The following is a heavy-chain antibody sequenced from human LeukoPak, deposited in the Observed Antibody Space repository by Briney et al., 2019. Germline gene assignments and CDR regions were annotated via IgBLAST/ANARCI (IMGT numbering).Heavy chain of an antibody. V-gene: IGHV1-46*01. CDR2: INPSGGST. CDR3: ARDRRGGDFYSIAY. Sequence: ASVKVSCKASGYTFTSYYMHWVRQAPGQGLEWMGIINPSGGSTSYAQKFQGRVTTTRDMSTSTVYMELSSLRSEDTAVYYCARDRRGGDFYSIAYWGQGTLVTVPS. D-gene: IGHD2-21*01. J-gene: IGHJ4*02. CDR1: GYTFTSYY.